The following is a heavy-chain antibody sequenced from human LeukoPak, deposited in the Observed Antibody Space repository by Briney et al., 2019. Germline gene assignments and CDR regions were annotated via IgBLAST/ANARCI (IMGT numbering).Heavy chain of an antibody. CDR3: ARGGKGLRKFDP. D-gene: IGHD3/OR15-3a*01. CDR1: GGSISSYY. V-gene: IGHV4-4*07. CDR2: IYTSGST. Sequence: SETLSLTSTVSGGSISSYYCGWIRQPAGKGLEWIGHIYTSGSTNYNPSLKSRVTMSVDTSKNQFSLKLSSVTAADTAVYYCARGGKGLRKFDPWGQGTLVTVSS. J-gene: IGHJ5*02.